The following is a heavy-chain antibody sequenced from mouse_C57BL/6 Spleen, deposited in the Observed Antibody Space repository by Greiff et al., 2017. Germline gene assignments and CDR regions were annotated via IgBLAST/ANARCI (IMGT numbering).Heavy chain of an antibody. CDR2: INPGSGGT. V-gene: IGHV1-54*01. D-gene: IGHD2-4*01. J-gene: IGHJ3*01. CDR3: SRHYDYEFAY. Sequence: VQLQQSGAELVRPGTSVKVSCKASGYAFTNYLIEWVKQRPGQGLEWIGVINPGSGGTNYNEKFKGKATLTADKSSSNAYMQLSSLTSEYSAVYFCSRHYDYEFAYWGQGTLVTVSA. CDR1: GYAFTNYL.